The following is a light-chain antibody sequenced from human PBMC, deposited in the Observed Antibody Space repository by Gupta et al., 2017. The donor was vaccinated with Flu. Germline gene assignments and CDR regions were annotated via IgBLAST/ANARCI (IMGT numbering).Light chain of an antibody. CDR2: YVS. CDR1: QSIGNS. CDR3: HQSSSLPPT. Sequence: KEKVTVTCRASQSIGNSLHRYQQKPDQSPKHVMKYVSQSFSGVPSRFSGSGSGTDFTLAINSLEAEDAATYYCHQSSSLPPTFGQGTKVEIK. V-gene: IGKV6-21*01. J-gene: IGKJ1*01.